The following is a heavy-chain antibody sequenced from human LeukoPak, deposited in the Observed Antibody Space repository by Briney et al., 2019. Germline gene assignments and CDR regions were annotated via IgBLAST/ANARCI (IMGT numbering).Heavy chain of an antibody. J-gene: IGHJ4*02. CDR3: ARADSSGWYMPDY. D-gene: IGHD6-19*01. Sequence: SETLSLTCTVSGDSINSFYWSWIRQPAGKGLEWIGHIYSSGSTNYNPSLKSRVTISVDTSKNQFSLKLSSVTAADTAVYYCARADSSGWYMPDYWGQGTLVTVSS. CDR1: GDSINSFY. V-gene: IGHV4-4*07. CDR2: IYSSGST.